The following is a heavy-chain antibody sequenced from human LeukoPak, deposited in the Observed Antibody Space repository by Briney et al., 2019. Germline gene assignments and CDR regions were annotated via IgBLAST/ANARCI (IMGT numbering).Heavy chain of an antibody. CDR1: GGSFSGYY. CDR3: ARGPHFDSRHPPIHPVDY. D-gene: IGHD3-9*01. CDR2: INHSGST. J-gene: IGHJ4*02. Sequence: PSETLSLTCAVYGGSFSGYYWGWIRQPPGKGLEWIGEINHSGSTNYNPSLKSRVTISVDTSKNQFSLKLSSVTAADTAVYYCARGPHFDSRHPPIHPVDYWGQGTLVTVSS. V-gene: IGHV4-34*01.